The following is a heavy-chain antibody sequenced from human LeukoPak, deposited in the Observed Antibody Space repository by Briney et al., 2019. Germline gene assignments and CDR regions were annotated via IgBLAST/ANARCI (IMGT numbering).Heavy chain of an antibody. Sequence: ASVKVSCKASGYTFTDYYMHWVRQAPGQGLEWMGWINPNSGGTNYAQKFQGRVTMTRDTSISTAYMELSRLRSDDTAVYYCARHGDIYGSGTNYWGQGTLVTVSS. V-gene: IGHV1-2*02. CDR1: GYTFTDYY. J-gene: IGHJ4*02. CDR2: INPNSGGT. CDR3: ARHGDIYGSGTNY. D-gene: IGHD3-10*01.